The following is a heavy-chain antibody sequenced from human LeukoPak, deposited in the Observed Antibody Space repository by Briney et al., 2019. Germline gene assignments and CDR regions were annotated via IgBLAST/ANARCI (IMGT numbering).Heavy chain of an antibody. V-gene: IGHV4-61*08. D-gene: IGHD5-12*01. CDR1: GGSISSGDYY. CDR2: IYYSGST. Sequence: SETLSLTCTVSGGSISSGDYYWSWIRQPPGKGLEWIGYIYYSGSTNYNPSLKSRVTISVDTSKNQFSLKLSSVTAADTAVYYCARARGYSGYAYFDYWGQGTLVTVSS. J-gene: IGHJ4*02. CDR3: ARARGYSGYAYFDY.